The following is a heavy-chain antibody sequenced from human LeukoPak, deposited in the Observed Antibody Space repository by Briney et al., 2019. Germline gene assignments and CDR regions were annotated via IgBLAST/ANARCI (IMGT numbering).Heavy chain of an antibody. CDR1: GITVSKAW. CDR2: IKSKVDGGTT. CDR3: STISTTPSRRGHY. V-gene: IGHV3-15*01. D-gene: IGHD4-11*01. J-gene: IGHJ4*02. Sequence: GGSLRLSCAASGITVSKAWMSWVRQAPGKGLEWVGRIKSKVDGGTTDFAAPVKGRFSMSRDDSRNTLYLQMNSLKTEDTAVYYCSTISTTPSRRGHYWDLGTLVTVSS.